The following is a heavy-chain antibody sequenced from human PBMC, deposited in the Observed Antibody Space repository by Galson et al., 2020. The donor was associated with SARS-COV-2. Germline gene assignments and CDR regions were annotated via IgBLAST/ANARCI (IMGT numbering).Heavy chain of an antibody. Sequence: GGSLRLSCAASGFTFDDFAMRWVRQAPGKGLEWVALISWDGDTTKYADSVKGRFIISRDNRKSSLYLQMKSLRPDDTAFYYCAKVAGGYSASWYGHFDCWGQGTLVSVSS. J-gene: IGHJ4*02. V-gene: IGHV3-43D*04. CDR3: AKVAGGYSASWYGHFDC. CDR1: GFTFDDFA. D-gene: IGHD6-13*01. CDR2: ISWDGDTT.